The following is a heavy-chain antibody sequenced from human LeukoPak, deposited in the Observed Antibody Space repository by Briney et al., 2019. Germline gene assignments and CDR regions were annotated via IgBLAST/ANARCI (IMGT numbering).Heavy chain of an antibody. CDR2: ICYSGST. V-gene: IGHV4-59*08. CDR1: GGSISSYY. D-gene: IGHD5-24*01. CDR3: ARGAGAGYNLQPFDG. Sequence: MAAETLSLTCTASGGSISSYYWSWIRQPPGKGLEWIGYICYSGSTKYNPALKSRVSISVDTSKNQFSLKLSSVTAADTAVYYCARGAGAGYNLQPFDGWGQGTLVTVS. J-gene: IGHJ4*02.